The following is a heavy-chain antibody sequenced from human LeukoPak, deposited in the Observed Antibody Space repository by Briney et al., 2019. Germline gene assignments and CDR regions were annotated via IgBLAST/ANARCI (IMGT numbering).Heavy chain of an antibody. D-gene: IGHD6-19*01. J-gene: IGHJ4*02. Sequence: PSETLSLTCAVYGGSFSGYYWSWIRLPPGKGLEWIGEINHSGSTNYNPSLKSRVTISVDTSKNQFPLKLSSVTAADTAVYYCARGGIAVADFDYWGQGTLVTVSS. CDR1: GGSFSGYY. CDR3: ARGGIAVADFDY. V-gene: IGHV4-34*01. CDR2: INHSGST.